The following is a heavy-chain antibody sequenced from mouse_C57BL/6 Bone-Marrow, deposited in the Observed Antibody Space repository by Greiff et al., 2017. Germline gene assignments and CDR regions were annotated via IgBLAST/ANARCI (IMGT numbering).Heavy chain of an antibody. V-gene: IGHV1-4*01. J-gene: IGHJ1*03. CDR2: INPSSGYT. Sequence: QVHVKQSGAELARPGASVKMSCKASGYTFTSYTMPWVKQRPGQGLEWIGYINPSSGYTKYNQKFKDKATLTADKSSSTAYMQLSSLTSEDSAVYYCARGGLTGTWYFDVWGTGTTVTVSS. CDR3: ARGGLTGTWYFDV. CDR1: GYTFTSYT. D-gene: IGHD4-1*01.